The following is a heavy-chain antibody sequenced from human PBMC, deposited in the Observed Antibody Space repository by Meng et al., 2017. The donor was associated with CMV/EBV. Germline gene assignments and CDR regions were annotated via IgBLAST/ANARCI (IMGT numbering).Heavy chain of an antibody. CDR1: GGSISSSSYY. CDR3: ARGAGYSSSWYPYYYGMDV. V-gene: IGHV4-39*07. CDR2: IYYSGST. J-gene: IGHJ6*02. D-gene: IGHD6-13*01. Sequence: GSLRLSCTVSGGSISSSSYYWGWIRQPPGKGLEWIGSIYYSGSTYYNPSLKSRVTISVDTSKNQFSLRLSSVTAADTAVYYCARGAGYSSSWYPYYYGMDVWGQGTTVTVSS.